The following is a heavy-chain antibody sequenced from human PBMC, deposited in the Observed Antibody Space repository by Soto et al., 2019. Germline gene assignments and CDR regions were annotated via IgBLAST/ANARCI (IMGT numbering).Heavy chain of an antibody. Sequence: KTSETLSLTCAVYGGSFSGYYWSWIRQPPGKGLEWIGEINHSGSTNYNPSLKSRVTISVDTSKNQFSLKLSSVTAADTAMYYCARARCYPGVSIAIFGVVITRQHPFDPWGQGTLVTVSS. CDR1: GGSFSGYY. D-gene: IGHD3-3*01. CDR3: ARARCYPGVSIAIFGVVITRQHPFDP. J-gene: IGHJ5*02. CDR2: INHSGST. V-gene: IGHV4-34*01.